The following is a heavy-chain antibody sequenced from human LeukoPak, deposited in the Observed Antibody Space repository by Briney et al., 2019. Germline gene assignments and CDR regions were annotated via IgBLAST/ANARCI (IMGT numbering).Heavy chain of an antibody. CDR3: ARNQQLGGHSYYYYGMDV. CDR1: GFPFSSYW. D-gene: IGHD3-16*01. J-gene: IGHJ6*02. V-gene: IGHV3-23*01. CDR2: ISGGGVTT. Sequence: GGSLRLSCVASGFPFSSYWMTWVRQAPGKGLEWVSGISGGGVTTYYADSVKGRFTISRDNSKNTLYLQMNSLRADDTAIYYCARNQQLGGHSYYYYGMDVWGQGTTVTVSS.